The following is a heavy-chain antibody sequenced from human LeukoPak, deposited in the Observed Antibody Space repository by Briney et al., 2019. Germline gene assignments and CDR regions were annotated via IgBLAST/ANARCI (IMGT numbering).Heavy chain of an antibody. V-gene: IGHV3-23*01. J-gene: IGHJ4*02. D-gene: IGHD1-26*01. Sequence: GGSLRLSCAASGFTFSSYAMNGVRQAPGKGLEWVAGISGSGGSTYYADSVKGRFTISRDNSKNTLYLQMNSLRAEDTAVYYCAKTGGWELLGFDYWGQGTLVTVSS. CDR3: AKTGGWELLGFDY. CDR2: ISGSGGST. CDR1: GFTFSSYA.